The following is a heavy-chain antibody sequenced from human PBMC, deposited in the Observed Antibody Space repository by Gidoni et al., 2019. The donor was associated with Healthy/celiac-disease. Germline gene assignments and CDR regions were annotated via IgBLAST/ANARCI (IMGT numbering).Heavy chain of an antibody. D-gene: IGHD2-15*01. CDR3: AKDPLGYCSGGSCPPYYYYGMDV. CDR1: GFTFSSYA. V-gene: IGHV3-23*01. Sequence: EVQLLESGGGLVQPGGSLRLSCAASGFTFSSYAMSWVRQAPGKGLEWVSAISGSGGSTYYADSVKGRFTISRDNSKNTLYLQMNSRRAEDTAVYYCAKDPLGYCSGGSCPPYYYYGMDVWGKGTTVTVSS. J-gene: IGHJ6*04. CDR2: ISGSGGST.